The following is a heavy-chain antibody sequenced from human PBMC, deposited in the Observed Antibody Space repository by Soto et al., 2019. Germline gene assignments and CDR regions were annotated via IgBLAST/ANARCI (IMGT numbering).Heavy chain of an antibody. Sequence: MDWVRQPPGKGLEWVAVISSDGKSEHYADPVKGRFSISRDNSKNTLSLQMNSLRVEDTAVYYCAKTITTYSGDSRGRGALVDYWGQGTLVTVSS. D-gene: IGHD3-22*01. CDR2: ISSDGKSE. V-gene: IGHV3-30*18. CDR3: AKTITTYSGDSRGRGALVDY. J-gene: IGHJ4*02.